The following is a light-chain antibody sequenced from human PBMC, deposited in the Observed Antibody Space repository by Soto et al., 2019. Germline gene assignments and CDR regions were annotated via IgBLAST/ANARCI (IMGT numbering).Light chain of an antibody. Sequence: QSVLTQPPSVSAAPGQKVTISCSGSRSNIGNNYVSWYQQHPGTAPKLLIYDNNKRPSGIPDRFSGSKSGTSATLGITGLQTGDEADYYCGTWDSSLSAGVVFGEGTKVTVL. J-gene: IGLJ2*01. CDR1: RSNIGNNY. V-gene: IGLV1-51*01. CDR3: GTWDSSLSAGVV. CDR2: DNN.